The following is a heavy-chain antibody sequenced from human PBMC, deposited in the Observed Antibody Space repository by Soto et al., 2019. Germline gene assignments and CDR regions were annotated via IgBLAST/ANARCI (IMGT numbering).Heavy chain of an antibody. D-gene: IGHD4-17*01. CDR1: GFTFSIYA. CDR3: AKRAGDGNFDY. CDR2: ISGSGDST. V-gene: IGHV3-23*01. Sequence: EVQLLESGGGLVQPGGSLRLSCAASGFTFSIYAMNWVRQAPGKGPEWVSFISGSGDSTYYADSVKGRFIISRDNFRNTLSLHMNSLRAEDTAVYYCAKRAGDGNFDYWGQGTLVTVSS. J-gene: IGHJ4*02.